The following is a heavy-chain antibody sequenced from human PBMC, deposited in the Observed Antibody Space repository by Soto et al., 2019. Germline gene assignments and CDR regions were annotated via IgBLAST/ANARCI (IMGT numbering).Heavy chain of an antibody. J-gene: IGHJ6*02. CDR2: FDPEDGET. CDR3: ATGTTDFWSGTNHYYYGMDV. V-gene: IGHV1-24*01. Sequence: ASVKVSCKASGYTFTSYAMHWVRQAPGQRLEWMGGFDPEDGETIYAHKFQGRVTMTEDTSTDTAYMELSSLRSEDTAVYYCATGTTDFWSGTNHYYYGMDVWGQGTTVTVSS. CDR1: GYTFTSYA. D-gene: IGHD3-3*01.